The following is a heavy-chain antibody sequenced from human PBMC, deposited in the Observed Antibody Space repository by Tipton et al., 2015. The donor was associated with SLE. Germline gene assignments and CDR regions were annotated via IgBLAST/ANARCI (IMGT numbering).Heavy chain of an antibody. Sequence: GLVKPSETLSLTCTVSGFSISSYYWGWIRQPPGKGLEWLGTIYHSGTTYYNPSLKSRLTLSIDTSKNQFSLKLSSVTAADTVVYYCVRLELPATKADYWGPGTLVTVSS. V-gene: IGHV4-38-2*02. D-gene: IGHD5-24*01. CDR3: VRLELPATKADY. J-gene: IGHJ4*02. CDR1: GFSISSYY. CDR2: IYHSGTT.